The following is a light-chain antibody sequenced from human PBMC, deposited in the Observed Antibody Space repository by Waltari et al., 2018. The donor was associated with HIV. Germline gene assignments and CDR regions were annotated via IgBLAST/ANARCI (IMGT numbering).Light chain of an antibody. Sequence: EIVLTQSPGTLSLSQGERATLSCRASQSVSSKYLAWYQQKPGQTPRVLIYGASSRAAGIPDRFSGSGSGTDFTLTISRLEPEDFAVYYCQQYGSSLPLTFGGGTKVEIK. V-gene: IGKV3-20*01. CDR3: QQYGSSLPLT. CDR2: GAS. CDR1: QSVSSKY. J-gene: IGKJ4*01.